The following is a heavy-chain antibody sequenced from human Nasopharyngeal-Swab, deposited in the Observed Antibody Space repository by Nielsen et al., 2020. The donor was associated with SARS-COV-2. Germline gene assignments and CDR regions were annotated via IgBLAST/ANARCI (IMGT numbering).Heavy chain of an antibody. J-gene: IGHJ3*02. Sequence: GESLKISCAASGSASSGNWMHWVRQVPGKQPVWLSSINFDGSARGYAEFVKGRFTISRDNAKNSLYLQMNSLRVEDTAVYYCARVLLRALGKFGEGYAFGIWGQGTMVTVSS. CDR2: INFDGSAR. CDR1: GSASSGNW. V-gene: IGHV3-74*01. D-gene: IGHD3-10*01. CDR3: ARVLLRALGKFGEGYAFGI.